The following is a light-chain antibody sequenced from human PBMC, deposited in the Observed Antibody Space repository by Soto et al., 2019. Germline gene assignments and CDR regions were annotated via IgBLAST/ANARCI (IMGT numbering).Light chain of an antibody. CDR1: SDDVGGYNY. CDR3: RSFVGSSGLYV. V-gene: IGLV2-14*03. CDR2: DVT. Sequence: QSALTQPASVSGSPGQSITISCTGTSDDVGGYNYVSWYQQHPGKVPQLIVYDVTNRPSGVSIRFSGSKSGNTASLTISGLQAEDEADYYCRSFVGSSGLYVFGPGTKLTVL. J-gene: IGLJ1*01.